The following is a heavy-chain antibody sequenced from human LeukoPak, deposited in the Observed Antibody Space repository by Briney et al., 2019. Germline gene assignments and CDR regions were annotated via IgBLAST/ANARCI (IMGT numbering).Heavy chain of an antibody. D-gene: IGHD2-2*01. CDR1: GGSISSSNW. CDR3: AAGNIVVVPAALESTNWFDP. V-gene: IGHV4-4*02. Sequence: SETLSLTCAVSGGSISSSNWWSWVRQPPGKGPEWIGEIYHSGSTNYNPSLKSRVTISVDKSKNQFSLKLSSVTAADTAVYYCAAGNIVVVPAALESTNWFDPWGQGTLVTVSS. J-gene: IGHJ5*02. CDR2: IYHSGST.